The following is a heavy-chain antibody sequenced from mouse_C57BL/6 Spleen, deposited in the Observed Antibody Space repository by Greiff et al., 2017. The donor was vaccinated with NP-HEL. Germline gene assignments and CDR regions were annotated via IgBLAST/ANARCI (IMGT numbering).Heavy chain of an antibody. V-gene: IGHV1-55*01. CDR2: IYPGSGST. Sequence: VKLQQPGAELVKPGASVKMSCKASGYTFTSYWITWVKQRPGQGLEWIGDIYPGSGSTNYNEKFKSKATLTVDTSSSTAYMQLSSLTSEDSAVYYCAREGDGYYVWYFDVWGTGTTVTVSS. J-gene: IGHJ1*03. CDR3: AREGDGYYVWYFDV. CDR1: GYTFTSYW. D-gene: IGHD2-3*01.